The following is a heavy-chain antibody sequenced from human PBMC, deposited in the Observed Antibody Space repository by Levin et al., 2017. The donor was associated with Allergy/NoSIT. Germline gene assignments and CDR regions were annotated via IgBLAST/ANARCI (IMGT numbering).Heavy chain of an antibody. D-gene: IGHD6-13*01. CDR2: IYYSGST. Sequence: PSETLSLTCTVSGGSISSSSYQWGWIRQPPGKGLEWIGNIYYSGSTSYNPPLKNRVTISIDTSKNQLFLKLTSVTAAETAVYYCARVLSAISATGPEYLGQGILVTVSS. J-gene: IGHJ4*02. CDR1: GGSISSSSYQ. V-gene: IGHV4-39*07. CDR3: ARVLSAISATGPEY.